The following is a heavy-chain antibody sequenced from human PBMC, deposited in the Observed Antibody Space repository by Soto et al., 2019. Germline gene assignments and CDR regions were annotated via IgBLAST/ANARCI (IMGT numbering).Heavy chain of an antibody. Sequence: GGSLRLSCAASGFTFSSYGMHWVRQAPGKGLEWVAVISYDGSNKYYADSVKGRFTISRDNSKNTLYLQMNSLRAEDTAVYYCAKSVGYPHRYYYGMDVWGQGTTVTVSS. V-gene: IGHV3-30*18. CDR3: AKSVGYPHRYYYGMDV. CDR1: GFTFSSYG. D-gene: IGHD5-12*01. CDR2: ISYDGSNK. J-gene: IGHJ6*02.